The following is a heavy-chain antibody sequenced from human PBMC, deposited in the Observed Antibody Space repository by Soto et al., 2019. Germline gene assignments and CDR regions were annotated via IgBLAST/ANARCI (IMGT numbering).Heavy chain of an antibody. D-gene: IGHD3-3*01. CDR3: ATNRTRFLEPGYAFDY. Sequence: GGSRRLSCAASGFTFSSYGMHWVRQAPGKGLEWVAVISYDGSNKYYADSVKGRFTISRGNSKNTLYLQMNSLRPEDTAVYYCATNRTRFLEPGYAFDYWGQGTLVTVSS. CDR2: ISYDGSNK. CDR1: GFTFSSYG. J-gene: IGHJ4*02. V-gene: IGHV3-30*03.